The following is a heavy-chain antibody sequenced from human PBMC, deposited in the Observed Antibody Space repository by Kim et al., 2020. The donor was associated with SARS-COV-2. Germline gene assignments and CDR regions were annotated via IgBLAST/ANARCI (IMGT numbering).Heavy chain of an antibody. CDR2: ISSSGKTI. CDR3: AGIVRATLGEYYFDY. V-gene: IGHV3-48*03. J-gene: IGHJ4*02. Sequence: GGSLRLSCAASGFTFSNYEMNWVRQAPGKGLEWVSYISSSGKTIYYADSVTGRFTISRDNAKNSLDLLMNSLRAEDTAIYYCAGIVRATLGEYYFDYWGQGTLVTVSS. D-gene: IGHD1-26*01. CDR1: GFTFSNYE.